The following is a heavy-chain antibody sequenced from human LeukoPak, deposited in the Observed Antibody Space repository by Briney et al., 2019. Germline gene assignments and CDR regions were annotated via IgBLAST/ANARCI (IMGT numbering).Heavy chain of an antibody. Sequence: SQTLSLTCAVSGGSIGSGGYSWSWIRQPPGKGLEWIGYIYHSGSTYYNPSLKSRVTISVDRSKNQFSLKLSSVTAADTAVYYCASFLRGYSDYWGQGTLVTVSS. CDR2: IYHSGST. CDR3: ASFLRGYSDY. J-gene: IGHJ4*02. CDR1: GGSIGSGGYS. V-gene: IGHV4-30-2*01. D-gene: IGHD5-18*01.